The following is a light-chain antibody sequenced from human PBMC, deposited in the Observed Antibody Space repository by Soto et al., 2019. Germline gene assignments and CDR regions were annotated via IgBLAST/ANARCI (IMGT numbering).Light chain of an antibody. J-gene: IGLJ2*01. Sequence: QSALTQPPSVSGSPGQSVTIPCTATSSDVGSYNRVSWYQQPPGTPPKLIIYEVSNRPSGVPDRFSGSKSGNTASLTISGHPDEDEADYYCSLSTSSSPVVFGTGTKLTVL. CDR3: SLSTSSSPVV. CDR2: EVS. V-gene: IGLV2-18*01. CDR1: SSDVGSYNR.